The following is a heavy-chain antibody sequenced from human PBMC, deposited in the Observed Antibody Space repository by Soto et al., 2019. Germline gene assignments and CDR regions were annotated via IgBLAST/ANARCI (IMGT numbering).Heavy chain of an antibody. CDR3: ARGLRRGDYFDY. CDR2: IYYSGST. J-gene: IGHJ4*02. D-gene: IGHD5-18*01. V-gene: IGHV4-31*02. CDR1: GGSISSGVYY. Sequence: PSETLSLTCTVSGGSISSGVYYWSWIRQHPGKGLEWIGYIYYSGSTYYNPSLKSRVTISVDTSKNQFSLKLSSVTAADTAVYYCARGLRRGDYFDYWGQGTLVTVSS.